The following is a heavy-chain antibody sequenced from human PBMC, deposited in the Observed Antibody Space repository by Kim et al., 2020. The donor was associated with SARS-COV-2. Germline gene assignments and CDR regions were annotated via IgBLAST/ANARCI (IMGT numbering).Heavy chain of an antibody. D-gene: IGHD3-10*01. CDR2: ISYGGSA. J-gene: IGHJ5*02. CDR1: GGTITSTSFY. Sequence: SETLSLTCTVSGGTITSTSFYWAWIRQPPGKGLEWIGGISYGGSAYYNPSLKSRVTISVDTSKNQFSLELSSVTAADTALYYCARPGRDGSGNYYKSYFDPWGQGTLVTVSS. V-gene: IGHV4-39*01. CDR3: ARPGRDGSGNYYKSYFDP.